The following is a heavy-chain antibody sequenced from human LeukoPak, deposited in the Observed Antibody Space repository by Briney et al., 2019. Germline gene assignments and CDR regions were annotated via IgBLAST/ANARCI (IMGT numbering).Heavy chain of an antibody. D-gene: IGHD3-22*01. CDR1: GFIFSSYE. J-gene: IGHJ4*02. CDR3: ARCRHSYDSSGFPHY. V-gene: IGHV3-21*04. Sequence: PGGSLRLSCASSGFIFSSYEVNWVRQAPGKGLEWVSSISSSSSYIYYADSVKGRFTVSRDNAKNSLYLQMNSLRPEDTALYYCARCRHSYDSSGFPHYWGQGTLVTVSS. CDR2: ISSSSSYI.